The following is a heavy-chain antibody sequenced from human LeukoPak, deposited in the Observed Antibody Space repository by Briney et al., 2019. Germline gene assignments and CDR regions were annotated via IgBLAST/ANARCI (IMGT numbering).Heavy chain of an antibody. CDR3: AKTPYDYVWGSYRPIDY. Sequence: GGSLRLSCAASGFTFGSYGMHWVRQAPGKGLEWVAVISYDGSNKYYADSVKGRFTISRDNSKNTLYLQMNSLRAEDTAVYYCAKTPYDYVWGSYRPIDYWGQGTLVTVSS. CDR2: ISYDGSNK. CDR1: GFTFGSYG. J-gene: IGHJ4*02. D-gene: IGHD3-16*02. V-gene: IGHV3-30*18.